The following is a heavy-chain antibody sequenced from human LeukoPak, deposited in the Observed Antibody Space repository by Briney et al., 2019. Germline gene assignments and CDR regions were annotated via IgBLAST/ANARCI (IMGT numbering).Heavy chain of an antibody. V-gene: IGHV3-23*01. CDR2: ISGSGGST. Sequence: GGSLRLSCAASGFTFSSYAMSWVRQAPGKGLEWVSAISGSGGSTYYADSVKGRFTISRDSAKNSLYLQMNSLRAEDTAVYYCARRSGLDYWGQGTLVTVSS. CDR1: GFTFSSYA. J-gene: IGHJ4*02. CDR3: ARRSGLDY. D-gene: IGHD6-19*01.